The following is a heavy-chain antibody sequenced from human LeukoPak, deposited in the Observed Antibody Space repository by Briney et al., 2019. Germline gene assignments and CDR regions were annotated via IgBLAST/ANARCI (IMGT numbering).Heavy chain of an antibody. V-gene: IGHV1-69*05. D-gene: IGHD5-24*01. J-gene: IGHJ4*02. Sequence: SVKVSCKASGGTFSSYAISWVRRAPGQGLEWMGGIIPIFGTANYAQKFQGRATITTDESTSTAYMELSSLRSEDTAVYYCARGRRDGYNFDYFDYWGQGTLVTVSS. CDR1: GGTFSSYA. CDR3: ARGRRDGYNFDYFDY. CDR2: IIPIFGTA.